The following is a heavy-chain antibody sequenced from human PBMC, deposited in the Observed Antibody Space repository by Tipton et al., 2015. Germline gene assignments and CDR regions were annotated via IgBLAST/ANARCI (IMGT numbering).Heavy chain of an antibody. J-gene: IGHJ4*02. D-gene: IGHD5-12*01. CDR3: AKTHGAYDWYLDH. Sequence: TLSLTCTVSGGFMYSHYWSWIRQPAGKGLDWIGRIYTSGYTNYNPSLKSRLTMSVDTSKNQFSLKLTSVTAADTAVYYCAKTHGAYDWYLDHWGQGTLVTVSS. CDR1: GGFMYSHY. V-gene: IGHV4-4*07. CDR2: IYTSGYT.